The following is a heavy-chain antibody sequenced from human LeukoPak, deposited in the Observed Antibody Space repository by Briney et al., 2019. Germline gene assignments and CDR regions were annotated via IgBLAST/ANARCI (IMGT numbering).Heavy chain of an antibody. CDR3: ARTGSRRLRPAGYYYGMDV. Sequence: GGSLRLSCAASGFTFSSYAMHWVRQAPGKGLEWVAVISYDGSNKYYADSVKGRFTISRDSSKNTLYLQMNSLRAEDTAVYYCARTGSRRLRPAGYYYGMDVWGQGTTVTVSS. V-gene: IGHV3-30-3*01. D-gene: IGHD4-17*01. CDR1: GFTFSSYA. J-gene: IGHJ6*02. CDR2: ISYDGSNK.